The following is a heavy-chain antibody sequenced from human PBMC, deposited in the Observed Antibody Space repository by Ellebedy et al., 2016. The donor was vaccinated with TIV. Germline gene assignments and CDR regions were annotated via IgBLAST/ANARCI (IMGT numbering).Heavy chain of an antibody. J-gene: IGHJ6*02. CDR2: FSYDESDK. CDR3: VKWEYGSGSV. V-gene: IGHV3-30*18. Sequence: GESLKISXAASGFTLSNFGMHWVRQAPGKGLVWVAAFSYDESDKYYADYVKGRFTISRDSSKNTLFLQMNSLRAEDTAVYYCVKWEYGSGSVWGQGTTVTVSS. D-gene: IGHD3-10*01. CDR1: GFTLSNFG.